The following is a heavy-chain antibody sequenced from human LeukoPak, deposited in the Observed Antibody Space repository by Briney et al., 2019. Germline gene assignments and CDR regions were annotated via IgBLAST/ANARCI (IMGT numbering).Heavy chain of an antibody. D-gene: IGHD2-2*01. J-gene: IGHJ6*03. CDR1: GGTFSSYG. V-gene: IGHV1-69*05. CDR2: IIPIFGTA. CDR3: ARGSDCSSTSCYPYYYYYMDV. Sequence: SVKVSCKASGGTFSSYGISWVRQAPGQGLEWMGGIIPIFGTANYAQKFQGRVTITTDESTSTAYMELSSLRSEDTAVYYCARGSDCSSTSCYPYYYYYMDVWGKGTTVTVSS.